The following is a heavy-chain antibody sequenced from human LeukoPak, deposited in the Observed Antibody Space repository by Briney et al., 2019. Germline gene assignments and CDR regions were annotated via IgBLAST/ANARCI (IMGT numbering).Heavy chain of an antibody. Sequence: SVKVSCKASGGTFSSYAISWVRQAPGQGLEWMGGIIPIFGTANYAQKFQGRVTITADKPTSTAYMELSSLRSEDTAVYYCATATYYDILTGYYNVNYFDYWGQGTLVTVSS. CDR1: GGTFSSYA. D-gene: IGHD3-9*01. CDR2: IIPIFGTA. V-gene: IGHV1-69*06. J-gene: IGHJ4*02. CDR3: ATATYYDILTGYYNVNYFDY.